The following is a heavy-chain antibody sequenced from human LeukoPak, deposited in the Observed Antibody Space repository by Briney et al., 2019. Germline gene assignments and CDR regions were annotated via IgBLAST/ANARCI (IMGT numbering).Heavy chain of an antibody. Sequence: SETLSLTCIVSGGSISSYYWSWIRQPPGKGLEWIGHMYYSGSTNYNPSLKSRVTISVDTSKNQFSLKLSSVTAADTAVYYCARGRPLGAYSSRKNAFDIWGQGTMVTVSS. D-gene: IGHD6-13*01. V-gene: IGHV4-59*12. CDR2: MYYSGST. CDR3: ARGRPLGAYSSRKNAFDI. J-gene: IGHJ3*02. CDR1: GGSISSYY.